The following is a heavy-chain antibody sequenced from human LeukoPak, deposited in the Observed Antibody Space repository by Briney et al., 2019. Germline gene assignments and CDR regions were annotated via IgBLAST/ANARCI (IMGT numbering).Heavy chain of an antibody. CDR2: IIPIFGTA. V-gene: IGHV1-69*13. J-gene: IGHJ3*02. Sequence: SVKVSCKASGGPFRSYAISWVRQAPGQGLEWMGGIIPIFGTANYAQKFQGRVTITADESTSTAYMELSSLRSEDTAVYYCARDGRWYNALDIWGQGTMVTVSS. D-gene: IGHD6-13*01. CDR3: ARDGRWYNALDI. CDR1: GGPFRSYA.